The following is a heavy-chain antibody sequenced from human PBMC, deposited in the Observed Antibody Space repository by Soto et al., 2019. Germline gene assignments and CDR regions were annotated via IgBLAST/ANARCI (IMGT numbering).Heavy chain of an antibody. CDR2: ISWNSGSI. V-gene: IGHV3-9*01. D-gene: IGHD5-12*01. J-gene: IGHJ3*02. CDR1: GFTFDDYA. Sequence: GGSLRLSCAASGFTFDDYAMHWVRQAPGKGLEWVSGISWNSGSIGYADSVKGRFTISRDNAKNSLYLQMNSLRAEDTALYYCAKDSEMATIGAFDIWGQGTMVTVS. CDR3: AKDSEMATIGAFDI.